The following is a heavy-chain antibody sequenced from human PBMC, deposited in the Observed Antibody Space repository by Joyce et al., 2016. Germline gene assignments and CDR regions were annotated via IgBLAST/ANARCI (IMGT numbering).Heavy chain of an antibody. V-gene: IGHV4-4*02. CDR3: ARLAYYFNSGNYDNRGFDS. J-gene: IGHJ4*02. CDR1: GGSISSSNW. Sequence: QVQLQESGPGLVKPSGTLSLNCAVSGGSISSSNWWSWVRQPPGKGVGWIGEIKGSGSTNYDPSLKSRVIISVDKPRNQFSLKVTSVTAADTAVYYCARLAYYFNSGNYDNRGFDSWGQGTLVTVSS. CDR2: IKGSGST. D-gene: IGHD3-10*01.